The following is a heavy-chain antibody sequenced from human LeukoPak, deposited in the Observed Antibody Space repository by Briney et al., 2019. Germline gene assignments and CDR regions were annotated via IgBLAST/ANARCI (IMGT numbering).Heavy chain of an antibody. J-gene: IGHJ5*02. D-gene: IGHD6-13*01. V-gene: IGHV1-2*02. CDR1: GYTFTSYG. CDR3: ARRVAAAGTKYNWFDP. Sequence: ASVKVSCKASGYTFTSYGISWVRQAPGQGLEWMGWINPNSGGTNYAQKFQGRVTMTRDTSISTAYMELSRLRSDDTAVYYCARRVAAAGTKYNWFDPWGQGTLVTVSS. CDR2: INPNSGGT.